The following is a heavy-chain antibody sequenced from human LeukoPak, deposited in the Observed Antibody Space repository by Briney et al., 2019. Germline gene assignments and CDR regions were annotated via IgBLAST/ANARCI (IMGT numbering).Heavy chain of an antibody. Sequence: SETLSLTCTVSGGSISSYYWSWIRQPPGKGLEWMGYSYYSGSTNYNPSLKSRVTISVDTSKNQFPLKLSSVTAADTAVYYCARGVTYYYDSSGYPLLDYWGQGTLVTVSS. CDR1: GGSISSYY. D-gene: IGHD3-22*01. V-gene: IGHV4-59*01. J-gene: IGHJ4*02. CDR2: SYYSGST. CDR3: ARGVTYYYDSSGYPLLDY.